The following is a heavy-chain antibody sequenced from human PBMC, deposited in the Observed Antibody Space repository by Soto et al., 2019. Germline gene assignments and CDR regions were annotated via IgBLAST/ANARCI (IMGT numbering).Heavy chain of an antibody. V-gene: IGHV3-9*01. CDR1: VFTFDDYA. CDR2: ISWNSGSI. CDR3: AKAPLIAAASHFDY. J-gene: IGHJ4*02. D-gene: IGHD6-13*01. Sequence: QPGWSLRLSCAASVFTFDDYAMHWVRQAPGKGLEWVSGISWNSGSIGYADSVKGRFTISRDNAKNSLYLQMNSLRAEDTALYYCAKAPLIAAASHFDYWGQGTLVTVYS.